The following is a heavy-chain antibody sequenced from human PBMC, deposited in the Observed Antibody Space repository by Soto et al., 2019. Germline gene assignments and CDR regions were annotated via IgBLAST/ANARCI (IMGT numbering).Heavy chain of an antibody. J-gene: IGHJ3*01. CDR2: LDPADSFT. Sequence: PXESLKISFNVSGYSFTAFWISWVRQMPEKGLEWMGRLDPADSFTNYSPSFQGHVTISVDKSINTAYLQWSSLKASDTAIYYCARHLYDNRNYLDALDVWGQGTMVTVSS. CDR3: ARHLYDNRNYLDALDV. D-gene: IGHD3-22*01. CDR1: GYSFTAFW. V-gene: IGHV5-10-1*01.